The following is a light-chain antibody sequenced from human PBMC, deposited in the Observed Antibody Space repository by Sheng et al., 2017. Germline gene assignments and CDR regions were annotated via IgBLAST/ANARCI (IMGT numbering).Light chain of an antibody. CDR3: QQYHNWPPGAS. CDR2: GAS. J-gene: IGKJ4*01. Sequence: EVVMTQSPATLSVSPGESATLSCRASQSVARDFAWYQQKPGQAPXLLIYGASTRAADTPARFXGSGSGTEFTLTIDSLRSEDIAVYYCQQYHNWPPGASFGGGPRYRSN. CDR1: QSVARD. V-gene: IGKV3-15*01.